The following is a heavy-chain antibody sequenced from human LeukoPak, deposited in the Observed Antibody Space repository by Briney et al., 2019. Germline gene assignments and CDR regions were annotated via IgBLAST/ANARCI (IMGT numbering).Heavy chain of an antibody. CDR2: ISGGGGST. Sequence: GGSLRLSCAASGFTFSSYAMTWVRQAPGKGLEWVSAISGGGGSTYYADSVKGRFTISRDNSKDTLYLQMNSLRAEDTAVYYCAKTAGRYTLYWYFDLWGRGTLVTVSS. J-gene: IGHJ2*01. D-gene: IGHD1-26*01. CDR1: GFTFSSYA. CDR3: AKTAGRYTLYWYFDL. V-gene: IGHV3-23*01.